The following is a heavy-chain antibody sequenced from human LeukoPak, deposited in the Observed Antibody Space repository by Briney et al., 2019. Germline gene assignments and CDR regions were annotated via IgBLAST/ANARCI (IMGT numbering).Heavy chain of an antibody. D-gene: IGHD6-13*01. CDR2: INPNSGAT. J-gene: IGHJ5*02. CDR1: GYTFTAYY. V-gene: IGHV1-2*02. Sequence: ASVKVSCKTSGYTFTAYYMHWVRQAPGQGPEWMAWINPNSGATNYGQKFQGRVSITRDTSISTVYMELSRLTSDDTAVYYCAREGASNSWYHWLDPWGQGTLVTVSS. CDR3: AREGASNSWYHWLDP.